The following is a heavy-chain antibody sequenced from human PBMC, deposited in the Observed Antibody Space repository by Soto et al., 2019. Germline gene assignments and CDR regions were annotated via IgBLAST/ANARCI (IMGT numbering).Heavy chain of an antibody. CDR2: ISPDGSER. J-gene: IGHJ4*02. CDR3: TRVWSAFDY. V-gene: IGHV3-7*01. CDR1: GFTFSTYW. D-gene: IGHD2-21*01. Sequence: GGSLRLSCAASGFTFSTYWMTWVRQAPGRGLEWVAHISPDGSERNYVDSVTGRFTISRDNAKNSLYLQMNSLRVEDTAIYYCTRVWSAFDYWGQGALVTVSS.